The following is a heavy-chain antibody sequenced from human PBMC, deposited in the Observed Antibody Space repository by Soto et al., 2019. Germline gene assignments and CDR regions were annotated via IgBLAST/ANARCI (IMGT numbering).Heavy chain of an antibody. D-gene: IGHD6-13*01. V-gene: IGHV4-31*03. J-gene: IGHJ4*02. Sequence: QVQLQESGPGLVKPSQTLSLTCTVSGGSISSGGYYWSWIRQHPGKGLEWIGYIYYSGSTYYNPSLESRATISVDTSKNQFSLKLSSVTAADTAVYYCARGRAAAEGIDYWGQGTLVTVSS. CDR2: IYYSGST. CDR1: GGSISSGGYY. CDR3: ARGRAAAEGIDY.